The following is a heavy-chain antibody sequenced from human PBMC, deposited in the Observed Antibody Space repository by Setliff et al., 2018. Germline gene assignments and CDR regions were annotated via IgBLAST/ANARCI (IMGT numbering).Heavy chain of an antibody. CDR1: GYTFTSSD. CDR2: MNPNSGNA. V-gene: IGHV1-8*01. Sequence: ASVKVSCKASGYTFTSSDINWVRQATGQGLEWMGWMNPNSGNAGYAQKFQGRVTMTRNTSISTAYMELSSLRSEDTAVYYCARVHYETSTYSPTLFDHWGQGALVTVSS. J-gene: IGHJ4*02. D-gene: IGHD3-22*01. CDR3: ARVHYETSTYSPTLFDH.